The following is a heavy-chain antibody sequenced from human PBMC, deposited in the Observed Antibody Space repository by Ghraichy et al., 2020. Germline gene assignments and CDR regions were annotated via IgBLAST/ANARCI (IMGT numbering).Heavy chain of an antibody. D-gene: IGHD1-26*01. CDR3: ARIIVGATGIDY. V-gene: IGHV3-74*01. Sequence: GALRLSCAASGFTFSRYWMHWVRQTPGKGLVWVSRISDDGTHTNYADSVKGRFIISRDNAKNTLHLQMNSLRAEDTAVYFCARIIVGATGIDYWGQGTLVTVSS. CDR2: ISDDGTHT. J-gene: IGHJ4*02. CDR1: GFTFSRYW.